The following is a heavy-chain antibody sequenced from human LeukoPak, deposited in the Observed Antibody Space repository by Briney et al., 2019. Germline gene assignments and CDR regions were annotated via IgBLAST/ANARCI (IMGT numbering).Heavy chain of an antibody. D-gene: IGHD3-10*01. J-gene: IGHJ4*02. V-gene: IGHV1-3*01. CDR3: ARKDYFGSGIYFFDY. Sequence: ASVKVSCKASGYTFTRYPIHRVRQAPGQRLEWMGWINPANGDTGYSKKFQGRVTITRDTSASTAYMELSSLSSEDTALYYCARKDYFGSGIYFFDYWGQGALVTVSS. CDR1: GYTFTRYP. CDR2: INPANGDT.